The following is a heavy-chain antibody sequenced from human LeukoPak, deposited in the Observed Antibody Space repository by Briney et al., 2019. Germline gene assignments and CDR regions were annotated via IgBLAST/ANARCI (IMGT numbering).Heavy chain of an antibody. CDR3: AAQNSSSSYYYYGMDV. V-gene: IGHV1-69*04. D-gene: IGHD6-6*01. CDR1: GGTFSSYA. Sequence: AVKVSCKASGGTFSSYAISWVRQAPGQGLEWMGRIIPIFGIANYAQKFQGRVTITADKSTSTAYMELSSLRSEDTAVYYCAAQNSSSSYYYYGMDVWGQGTTVTVSS. J-gene: IGHJ6*02. CDR2: IIPIFGIA.